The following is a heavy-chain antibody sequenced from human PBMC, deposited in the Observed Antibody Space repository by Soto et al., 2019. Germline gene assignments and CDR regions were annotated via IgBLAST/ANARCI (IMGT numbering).Heavy chain of an antibody. D-gene: IGHD2-2*01. Sequence: GGSLRLSCAASGFTFSDYYMSWIRQAPGKGLEWVSYISSSSSYTNYADSVKGRFTISRDNAKNSLYLQMNSLRAEDTAVYYCASSTSGYSYYGMDVWGQGTTVTVSS. CDR2: ISSSSSYT. J-gene: IGHJ6*02. V-gene: IGHV3-11*06. CDR3: ASSTSGYSYYGMDV. CDR1: GFTFSDYY.